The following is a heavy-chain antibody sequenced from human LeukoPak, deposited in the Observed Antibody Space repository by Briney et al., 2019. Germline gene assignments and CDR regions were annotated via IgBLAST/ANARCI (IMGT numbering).Heavy chain of an antibody. J-gene: IGHJ3*02. CDR1: GFTFSSYS. V-gene: IGHV3-21*01. D-gene: IGHD2-15*01. CDR2: FSSSSSHI. Sequence: GGSLRLSCAASGFTFSSYSMNWVRQAPGKGLEWVSYFSSSSSHIYYADSVKGRFTISRDNAKNSLYLQMNSLRAEDTAVYYCTRARSGYCSGGSCYPQNAFDIWGQGTMVTVSS. CDR3: TRARSGYCSGGSCYPQNAFDI.